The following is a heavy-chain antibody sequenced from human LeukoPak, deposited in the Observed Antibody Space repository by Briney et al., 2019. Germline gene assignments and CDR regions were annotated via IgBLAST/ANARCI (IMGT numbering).Heavy chain of an antibody. D-gene: IGHD3-9*01. J-gene: IGHJ3*02. CDR1: GRSSSSYD. CDR2: IYYSGST. Sequence: PSETLSLTCTVSGRSSSSYDWSWIRQPPGKGLEWIGYIYYSGSTNYNPSLKSRVTISVDTSKNQFSLKLSSVTAADTAVYYCARDIRPILTGYYGAFDIWGQGTMVTVSS. V-gene: IGHV4-59*01. CDR3: ARDIRPILTGYYGAFDI.